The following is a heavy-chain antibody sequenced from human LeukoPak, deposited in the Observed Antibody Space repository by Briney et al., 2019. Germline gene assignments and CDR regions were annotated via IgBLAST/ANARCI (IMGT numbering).Heavy chain of an antibody. V-gene: IGHV3-66*04. CDR1: GFDVSSSY. D-gene: IGHD3-10*01. J-gene: IGHJ6*02. CDR3: ARLEVARGVMLGLDV. Sequence: GGPLRLSCAVSGFDVSSSYVNWVRQAPGKGLERVAVMYSGGTTYYSDSVKGRFTISRDNSKNTVSLQINSLRVQDTAMYSCARLEVARGVMLGLDVWGQGTTVTVSS. CDR2: MYSGGTT.